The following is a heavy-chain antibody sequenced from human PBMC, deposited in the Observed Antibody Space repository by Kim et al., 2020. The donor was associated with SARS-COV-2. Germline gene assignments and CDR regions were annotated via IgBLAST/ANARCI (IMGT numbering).Heavy chain of an antibody. Sequence: SVKVSCKASGGTFSSYAISWVRQAPGQGLEWMGGIIPIFGTANYAQKFQGRVTITADESTSTAYMELSSLRSEDTAVYYCARENGSGSYYYYYYGMDVWGQGTTVTVSS. D-gene: IGHD3-10*01. J-gene: IGHJ6*02. CDR3: ARENGSGSYYYYYYGMDV. CDR1: GGTFSSYA. V-gene: IGHV1-69*13. CDR2: IIPIFGTA.